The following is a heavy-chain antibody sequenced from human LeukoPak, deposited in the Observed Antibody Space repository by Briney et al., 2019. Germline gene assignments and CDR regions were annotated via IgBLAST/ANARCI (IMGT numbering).Heavy chain of an antibody. CDR3: AKLSGWYPVELRSGYYYYGMDV. CDR2: ISGDGGST. Sequence: PGGSLRLSCAASGLTFDDYAMHWVRQAPGKGLEWVSLISGDGGSTYYADSVKGRFTISRDNSKNSLYLQMNSLRTEDTALYYCAKLSGWYPVELRSGYYYYGMDVWGQGTTVTVSS. J-gene: IGHJ6*02. D-gene: IGHD6-19*01. V-gene: IGHV3-43*02. CDR1: GLTFDDYA.